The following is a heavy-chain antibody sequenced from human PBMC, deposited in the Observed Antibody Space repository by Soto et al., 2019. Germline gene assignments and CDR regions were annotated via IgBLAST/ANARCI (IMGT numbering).Heavy chain of an antibody. V-gene: IGHV4-4*02. Sequence: QVQLQESGPGLVKPSGTLSLTCAVSGDSISSRSWWTWVRRPPGKGLEWIGEISHSGSTNYSPSLKRRVTISLDKSKNHFSLSLSSVTAADSAVYYCTRSHENNGVYFFDYWGQGTLITVSS. J-gene: IGHJ4*02. CDR2: ISHSGST. D-gene: IGHD1-1*01. CDR3: TRSHENNGVYFFDY. CDR1: GDSISSRSW.